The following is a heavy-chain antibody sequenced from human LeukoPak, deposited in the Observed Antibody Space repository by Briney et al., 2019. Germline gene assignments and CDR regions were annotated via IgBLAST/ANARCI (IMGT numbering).Heavy chain of an antibody. J-gene: IGHJ4*02. D-gene: IGHD2-2*01. V-gene: IGHV4-38-2*02. CDR2: IYHSGSP. CDR3: ARDQLLAEYYFDY. CDR1: GYSISSGYY. Sequence: PSETLSLTCAVSGYSISSGYYWGWIRQPPGKGLGWIGSIYHSGSPYYNPSLKSRVTISVDTSKNQFSLKLSSVTAADTAVYYCARDQLLAEYYFDYWGQGTLVTVSS.